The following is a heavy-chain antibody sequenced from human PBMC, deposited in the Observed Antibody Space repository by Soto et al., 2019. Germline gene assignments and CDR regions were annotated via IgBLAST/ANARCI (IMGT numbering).Heavy chain of an antibody. CDR1: GYSFTSYW. Sequence: HGESLKISCKGSGYSFTSYWISWVRQMPGKGLEWMGRIDPSDSYTNYSPSFQGHVTISADKSISTAYLQWSSLKASDTAMYYCARHFDSSVPYGMDVWGQGTTVTVSS. D-gene: IGHD6-19*01. CDR2: IDPSDSYT. V-gene: IGHV5-10-1*01. J-gene: IGHJ6*02. CDR3: ARHFDSSVPYGMDV.